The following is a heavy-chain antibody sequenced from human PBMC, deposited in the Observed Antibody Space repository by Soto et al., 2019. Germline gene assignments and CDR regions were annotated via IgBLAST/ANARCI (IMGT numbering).Heavy chain of an antibody. V-gene: IGHV1-8*01. CDR3: ASEKASYGMDV. CDR2: MNTNSGNT. J-gene: IGHJ6*02. CDR1: GYTFTSYD. Sequence: QVQLVQSGAEVKKPGASVKVSCKASGYTFTSYDINWVRQATGQGLEWMGWMNTNSGNTGNAQKFQGRVTMTRNTSISTAYMELSSLISEDTAVYYCASEKASYGMDVWGQGTTVTVSS.